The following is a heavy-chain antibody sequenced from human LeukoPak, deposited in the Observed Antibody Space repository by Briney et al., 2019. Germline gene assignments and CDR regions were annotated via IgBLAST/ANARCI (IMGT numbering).Heavy chain of an antibody. D-gene: IGHD6-19*01. Sequence: PSETLSLTCTVSGGSISSSSYYWGWIRQPPGKGLEWIGSIYYSGSTYYNPSLKSRVTISVDTSKNQFSPKLSSVTAADTAVYYCATWDGWYREYWGQGTLVTVSS. CDR2: IYYSGST. V-gene: IGHV4-39*01. J-gene: IGHJ4*02. CDR3: ATWDGWYREY. CDR1: GGSISSSSYY.